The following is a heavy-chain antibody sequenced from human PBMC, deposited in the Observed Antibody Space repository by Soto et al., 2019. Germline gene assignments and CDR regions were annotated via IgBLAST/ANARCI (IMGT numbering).Heavy chain of an antibody. CDR1: GGSISSGGYS. CDR3: ARDRKQSNYFDY. J-gene: IGHJ4*02. Sequence: SETLSLTCAVSGGSISSGGYSWSWIRQPPGKGLEWIGYIHQTGITYYNPSLKSRVTISLDRSNNQFSLNLSSVTAADTAAYFCARDRKQSNYFDYWGQGTLVTVSS. V-gene: IGHV4-30-2*01. CDR2: IHQTGIT.